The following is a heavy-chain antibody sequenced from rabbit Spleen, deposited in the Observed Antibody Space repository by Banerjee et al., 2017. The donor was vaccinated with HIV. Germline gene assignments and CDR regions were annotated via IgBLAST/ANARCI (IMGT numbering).Heavy chain of an antibody. CDR2: ILTSSGST. J-gene: IGHJ6*01. D-gene: IGHD1-1*01. CDR3: ARDTSSSFSSYGMDL. Sequence: QSLEESGGDLVKPGASLTLTCTASGFSFSSSYYMCWVRQAPGKRPEWIACILTSSGSTWYASWAKGRFTISRTSSTTVTLQMTSLTAADTATYFCARDTSSSFSSYGMDLWGPGTLVTVS. V-gene: IGHV1S40*01. CDR1: GFSFSSSYY.